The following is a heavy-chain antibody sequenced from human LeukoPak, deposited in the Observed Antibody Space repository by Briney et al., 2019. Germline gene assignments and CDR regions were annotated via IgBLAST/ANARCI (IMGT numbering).Heavy chain of an antibody. CDR1: GGSFSGYY. J-gene: IGHJ6*02. CDR3: ARGPGYDILTGPNYYGMDV. V-gene: IGHV4-34*01. D-gene: IGHD3-9*01. CDR2: INHSGST. Sequence: SETLSLTCAVYGGSFSGYYWSWILQPPGKGLEWIGEINHSGSTNYNPSLKSRVTISVDTSKNQFSLKLSSVTAADTAVYYCARGPGYDILTGPNYYGMDVWGQGTTVTVSS.